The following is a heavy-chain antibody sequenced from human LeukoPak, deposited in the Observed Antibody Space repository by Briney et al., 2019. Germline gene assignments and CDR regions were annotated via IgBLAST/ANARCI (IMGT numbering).Heavy chain of an antibody. V-gene: IGHV1-69*05. CDR3: ARVAGIAAAFDY. CDR1: GGTFSSYA. Sequence: ASVKVSCKASGGTFSSYAMSWVRQAPGQGLEWMGRIIPIFGTANYAQKFQGRVTITTDESTSTAYMELSSLRSEDTAVYYCARVAGIAAAFDYWGQGTLVTVSS. J-gene: IGHJ4*02. D-gene: IGHD6-13*01. CDR2: IIPIFGTA.